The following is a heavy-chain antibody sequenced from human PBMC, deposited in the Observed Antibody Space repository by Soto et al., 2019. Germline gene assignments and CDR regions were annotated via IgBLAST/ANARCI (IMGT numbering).Heavy chain of an antibody. Sequence: QVQLVQSGAEVKKPGSSVTVSCKASGGTFGNSAISWVRQAPGQGLEWMGGIIPNFSTPDYAQKFQGRVTITADESTTTAYMELTSLKSEDTAVYYCARDKDRQQLGGNYYYGIDVWGQGTTVTVSS. CDR3: ARDKDRQQLGGNYYYGIDV. D-gene: IGHD2-15*01. CDR2: IIPNFSTP. V-gene: IGHV1-69*12. CDR1: GGTFGNSA. J-gene: IGHJ6*02.